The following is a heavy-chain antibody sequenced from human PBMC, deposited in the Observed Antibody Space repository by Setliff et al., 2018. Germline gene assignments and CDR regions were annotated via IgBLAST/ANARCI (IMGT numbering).Heavy chain of an antibody. CDR3: ARALGGVGVAEKDY. D-gene: IGHD3-3*01. Sequence: RASVKVSCKASGGTFSSYAISWVRQAPGQGLEWMGRIIPIFGTANYAQKFQGRVTITADKSTSTAYMELSSLRAEDTAVYYCARALGGVGVAEKDYWGQGTLVTVSS. CDR2: IIPIFGTA. CDR1: GGTFSSYA. V-gene: IGHV1-69*06. J-gene: IGHJ4*02.